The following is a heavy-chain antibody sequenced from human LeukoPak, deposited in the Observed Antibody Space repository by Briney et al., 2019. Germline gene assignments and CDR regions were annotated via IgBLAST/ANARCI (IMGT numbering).Heavy chain of an antibody. CDR2: IRYDGNNK. V-gene: IGHV3-30*02. D-gene: IGHD6-13*01. Sequence: PGGSLRLSCAASGFTFSNYGMHWVRQAPGKGLEWVAFIRYDGNNKYYADSVKGRFTISRDNSKNTLYLQMNSLRVDDTAVYYCAKDGSIAAAGHYYFDNWGQGTLVTVSS. CDR1: GFTFSNYG. J-gene: IGHJ4*02. CDR3: AKDGSIAAAGHYYFDN.